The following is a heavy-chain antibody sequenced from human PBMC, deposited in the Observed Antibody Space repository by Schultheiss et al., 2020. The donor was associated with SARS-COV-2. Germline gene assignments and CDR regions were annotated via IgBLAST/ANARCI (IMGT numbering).Heavy chain of an antibody. Sequence: SETLSLTCTVSGGSISSYYWSWIRQPPGKGLEWIGYIYYSGSTYYNPSLKSRVTISVDRSKNQFSLKLSSVTAADTAVYYCAHSSGYLYYFDYWGQGILVTVSS. CDR2: IYYSGST. D-gene: IGHD3-22*01. V-gene: IGHV4-59*01. CDR1: GGSISSYY. J-gene: IGHJ4*02. CDR3: AHSSGYLYYFDY.